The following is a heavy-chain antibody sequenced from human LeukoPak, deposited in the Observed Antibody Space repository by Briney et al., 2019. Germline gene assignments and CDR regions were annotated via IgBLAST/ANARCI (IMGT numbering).Heavy chain of an antibody. CDR3: ARDVGEYCSSVSCYASDY. CDR1: GYTFTGYY. V-gene: IGHV1-2*02. D-gene: IGHD2-2*01. Sequence: ASVKVSCKASGYTFTGYYMHWVRQAPGQGLEWMGWIKPNSGGTNYAQKFQGRVTMTRDTSINTFYMELSRLRSDDTAVYYCARDVGEYCSSVSCYASDYWGQGTLVTVSS. J-gene: IGHJ4*02. CDR2: IKPNSGGT.